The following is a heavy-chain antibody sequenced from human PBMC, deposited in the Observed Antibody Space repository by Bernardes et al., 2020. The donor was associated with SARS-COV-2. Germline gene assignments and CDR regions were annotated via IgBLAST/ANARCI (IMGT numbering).Heavy chain of an antibody. CDR1: GYSFTSYG. V-gene: IGHV1-18*01. CDR3: ATVVGYSYGGGWFDR. CDR2: ISADNGNT. D-gene: IGHD5-18*01. J-gene: IGHJ5*02. Sequence: ASVKVSCKASGYSFTSYGISWVRQAPGQGLEWMGWISADNGNTNYAQKFQGRVTMTTDTPTSTGYMELRSLRSDDTAVYYCATVVGYSYGGGWFDRWGQGTLVTVSS.